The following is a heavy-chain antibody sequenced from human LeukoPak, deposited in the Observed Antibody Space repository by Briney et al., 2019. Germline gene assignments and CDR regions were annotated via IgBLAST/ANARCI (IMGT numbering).Heavy chain of an antibody. D-gene: IGHD2-2*01. J-gene: IGHJ1*01. V-gene: IGHV4-61*02. CDR1: GGSISSGSYY. CDR3: ARDVGYCSSASCHEYFQH. Sequence: PSETLSLTCTVSGGSISSGSYYWSWIRQPAGKGLEWIGRIYTSGSTNYNPSLKSRVTISVDTSKNQFSLKLSSVTAADTAVYYCARDVGYCSSASCHEYFQHWGQGTLVTVSS. CDR2: IYTSGST.